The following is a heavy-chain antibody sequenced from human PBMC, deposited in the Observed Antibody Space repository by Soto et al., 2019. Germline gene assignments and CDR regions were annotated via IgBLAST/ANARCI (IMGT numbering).Heavy chain of an antibody. V-gene: IGHV3-23*01. CDR2: IRSTDGTI. J-gene: IGHJ4*02. CDR1: GFTFSTSI. Sequence: WGSLRLSCASSGFTFSTSIMNWVRQAPGKGLEWISYIRSTDGTISYADSVKGRFTISRDNSKNTLYLQMNSLRAEDTAVYYCAKDTGFCSGGRCYPRSYYFDYWVQGNLVTVSS. D-gene: IGHD2-15*01. CDR3: AKDTGFCSGGRCYPRSYYFDY.